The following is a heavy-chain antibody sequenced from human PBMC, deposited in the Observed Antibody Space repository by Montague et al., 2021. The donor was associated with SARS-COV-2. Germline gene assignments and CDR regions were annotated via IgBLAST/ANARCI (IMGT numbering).Heavy chain of an antibody. CDR2: ISYSGST. J-gene: IGHJ6*03. Sequence: SETLSLTCTVSGGSISSNPYYWSWIRQPPGLGLDWFGCISYSGSTNFTXXLQSRLSISVASSKNQFSLRLSSVTAADTAVYYCASSYYYGSGTYVSNYYMDVWGQGTTVTVSS. CDR3: ASSYYYGSGTYVSNYYMDV. D-gene: IGHD3-10*01. V-gene: IGHV4-39*01. CDR1: GGSISSNPYY.